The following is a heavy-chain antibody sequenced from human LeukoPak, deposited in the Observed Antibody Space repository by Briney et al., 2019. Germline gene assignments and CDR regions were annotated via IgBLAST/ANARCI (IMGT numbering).Heavy chain of an antibody. CDR1: GGSISSGSYY. J-gene: IGHJ3*02. V-gene: IGHV4-61*02. D-gene: IGHD2-21*02. CDR2: IYASGST. CDR3: ARAQVVVVTGFDAFDI. Sequence: SETLSLTCTVSGGSISSGSYYWSWLRQPAGTGLEWIGRIYASGSTNYNPSLKSRVTISVDTSKNQLSLKLSSVTAADTAVYYCARAQVVVVTGFDAFDIWGQGTMVTVSS.